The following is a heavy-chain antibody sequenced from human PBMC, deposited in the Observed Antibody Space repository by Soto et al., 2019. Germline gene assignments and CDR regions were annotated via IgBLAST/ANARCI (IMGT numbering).Heavy chain of an antibody. CDR2: INSDGGTT. CDR3: VRGGFRAYWIDT. CDR1: GFTFTNYW. Sequence: EVQLVESGGGLGQPGGSLRLSCAASGFTFTNYWIHWVRQAPGKGLVWVSRINSDGGTTNYADSVKGRFTISRDNAKNTVYLQMSSLRAADTAVYYCVRGGFRAYWIDTWGQGTLVTVSS. J-gene: IGHJ5*02. D-gene: IGHD5-12*01. V-gene: IGHV3-74*02.